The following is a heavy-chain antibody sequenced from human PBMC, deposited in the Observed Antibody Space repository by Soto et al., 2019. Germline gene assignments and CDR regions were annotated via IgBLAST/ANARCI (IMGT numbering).Heavy chain of an antibody. V-gene: IGHV3-21*06. J-gene: IGHJ4*02. CDR2: ISSTTNYI. CDR3: ARESEDLTSNFDY. Sequence: GSLTLGFPAAGFTFTRYSMNWVRQAPGKGLEWVSSISSTTNYIYYGDSMNARFTIPRDNAKNSLYLEMNSLRAEDTAVYYCARESEDLTSNFDYWGQGTLVTVSS. CDR1: GFTFTRYS.